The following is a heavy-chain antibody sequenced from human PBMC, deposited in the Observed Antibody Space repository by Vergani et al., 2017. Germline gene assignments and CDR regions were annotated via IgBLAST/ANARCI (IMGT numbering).Heavy chain of an antibody. D-gene: IGHD5-12*01. V-gene: IGHV3-23*01. CDR3: VKDAEGYENCFDS. Sequence: EVQLLESGGSLKQPGGSVRLSCAASGFTFSTYAMHWVRQAPGKGLEWVSALTGGGGSTYYADSFKGRFIISRDNSRDTLYLQMNSLRPEDTATYYCVKDAEGYENCFDSWGQGTLVTVSS. CDR2: LTGGGGST. CDR1: GFTFSTYA. J-gene: IGHJ5*01.